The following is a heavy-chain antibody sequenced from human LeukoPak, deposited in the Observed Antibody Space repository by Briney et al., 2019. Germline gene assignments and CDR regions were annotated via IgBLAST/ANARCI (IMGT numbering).Heavy chain of an antibody. CDR2: ISSSSSYI. V-gene: IGHV3-21*01. CDR1: GFTFSSYS. J-gene: IGHJ4*02. CDR3: ARDTYYYDSSGYYQSDY. D-gene: IGHD3-22*01. Sequence: GGSLRLSCAASGFTFSSYSMNWVSQAPGKGLEWVSSISSSSSYIYYADSVKGRFTISRDNAKNSLYLQMNSLRAEDTAVYYCARDTYYYDSSGYYQSDYWGQGTLVTVSS.